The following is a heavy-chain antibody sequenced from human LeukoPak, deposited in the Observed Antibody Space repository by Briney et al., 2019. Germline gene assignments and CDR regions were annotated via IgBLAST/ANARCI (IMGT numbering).Heavy chain of an antibody. CDR2: IYTSGST. D-gene: IGHD3-3*01. Sequence: SETLSLTCTVSGGSISSYYWSWIRQPAGKGLEWIGRIYTSGSTNYNPSLKSRVTMSVDTSKNQFSLKLSSVTAADTAVYYCARDGRITIFGVVPMDVWGQGTTVTVSS. V-gene: IGHV4-4*07. J-gene: IGHJ6*02. CDR3: ARDGRITIFGVVPMDV. CDR1: GGSISSYY.